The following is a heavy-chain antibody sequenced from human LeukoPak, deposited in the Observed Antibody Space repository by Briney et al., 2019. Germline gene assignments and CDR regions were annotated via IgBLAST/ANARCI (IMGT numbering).Heavy chain of an antibody. V-gene: IGHV1-2*02. Sequence: GSVKVSCKASGYTFTGYYMHWVRQAPGQGLEWMGWINPNSGGTNYAQKFQGRVTMTRDTSISTAYMELSRLRSDDTAVYYCAREADYGDYHAFDIWGQGTMVTVSS. CDR1: GYTFTGYY. D-gene: IGHD4-17*01. CDR3: AREADYGDYHAFDI. J-gene: IGHJ3*02. CDR2: INPNSGGT.